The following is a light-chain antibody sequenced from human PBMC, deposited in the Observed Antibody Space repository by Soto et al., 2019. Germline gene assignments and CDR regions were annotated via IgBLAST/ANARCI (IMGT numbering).Light chain of an antibody. CDR3: QQYDAVVT. Sequence: IVMTQSPDSLAVSLGERATINCKSSQSVLYSSNNKNYLAWYQQKPGGALRLLIDGASTRATGIAGRFSGSGSGTDFTLTISRLEPEDVAVYYCQQYDAVVTFGQGTKVDIK. CDR2: GAS. V-gene: IGKV4-1*01. CDR1: QSVLYSSNNKNY. J-gene: IGKJ1*01.